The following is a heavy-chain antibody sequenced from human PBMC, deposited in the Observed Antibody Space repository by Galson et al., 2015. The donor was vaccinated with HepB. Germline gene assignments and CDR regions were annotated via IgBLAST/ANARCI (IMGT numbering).Heavy chain of an antibody. CDR2: ISYDGSNK. CDR3: AKSWGLYGDYRLDHYYYYGMDV. CDR1: GFTFSSYG. V-gene: IGHV3-30*18. D-gene: IGHD4-17*01. Sequence: SLRLSCAASGFTFSSYGMHWVRQAPGKGLEWVAVISYDGSNKYYADSVKGRFTISRDNSKNTLYLQMNSLRAEDTAVYYCAKSWGLYGDYRLDHYYYYGMDVWGQGTTVTVSS. J-gene: IGHJ6*02.